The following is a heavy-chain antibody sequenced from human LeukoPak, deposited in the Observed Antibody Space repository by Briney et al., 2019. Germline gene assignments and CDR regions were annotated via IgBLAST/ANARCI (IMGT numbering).Heavy chain of an antibody. CDR2: ISSSSSYI. V-gene: IGHV3-21*01. CDR1: GFTFSSYS. J-gene: IGHJ4*02. Sequence: GGSLRLSCAASGFTFSSYSMNWVRQAPGKGLEWVSSISSSSSYIYYADSVKGRFTISRDNAKNSLYLQMNSLRAEGTAVYYCARTYCSGGSCHPRGYYFDYWGQGTLVTVSS. CDR3: ARTYCSGGSCHPRGYYFDY. D-gene: IGHD2-15*01.